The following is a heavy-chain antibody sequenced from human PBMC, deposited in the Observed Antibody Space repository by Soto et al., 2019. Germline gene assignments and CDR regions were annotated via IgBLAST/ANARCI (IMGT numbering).Heavy chain of an antibody. CDR3: ARELNTDPSAYYSFAY. J-gene: IGHJ4*02. D-gene: IGHD3-22*01. CDR1: GYTFTAYG. V-gene: IGHV1-18*01. Sequence: QVLLVQSGPEVKMPGASVKVSCKTSGYTFTAYGLAWLRQAPGQRPEWMGWVSTNNADTNYAPRLQGRVTMTTDKSTTTTYMELRSLRYDDTAVYYCARELNTDPSAYYSFAYWGQGTLVTVSS. CDR2: VSTNNADT.